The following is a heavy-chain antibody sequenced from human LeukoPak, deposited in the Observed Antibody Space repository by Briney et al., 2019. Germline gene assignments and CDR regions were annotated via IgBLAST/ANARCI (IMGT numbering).Heavy chain of an antibody. CDR1: GFTFSSYD. J-gene: IGHJ6*02. Sequence: GGSLRLSCAASGFTFSSYDMHWVRQATGKGLEWVSAISTAGDTYYPGSVKGRFTISRENAKNSLYLQMNSLRAEDTAVYYCARAENSYDNYCYYGMDVWGQGTTVTVSS. CDR2: ISTAGDT. D-gene: IGHD5-18*01. V-gene: IGHV3-13*01. CDR3: ARAENSYDNYCYYGMDV.